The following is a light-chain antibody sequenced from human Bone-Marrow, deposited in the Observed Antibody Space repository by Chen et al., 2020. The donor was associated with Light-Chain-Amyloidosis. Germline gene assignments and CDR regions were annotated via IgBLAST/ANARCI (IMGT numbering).Light chain of an antibody. V-gene: IGKV2-30*02. Sequence: DVVMTQSPLSLPVTLGQPASISCRSSQSLVHSNGNTYLNWFQQRPGQSPRRLIYQVSNRDSGGPDRFSGSGSGTDFTVKSSKVEAEDVGVYYCMEGTHWPPFTFGPGTKVDIK. CDR2: QVS. CDR3: MEGTHWPPFT. CDR1: QSLVHSNGNTY. J-gene: IGKJ3*01.